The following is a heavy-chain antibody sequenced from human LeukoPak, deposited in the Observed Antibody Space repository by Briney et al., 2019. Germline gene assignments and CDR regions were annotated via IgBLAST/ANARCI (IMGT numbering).Heavy chain of an antibody. D-gene: IGHD3-16*01. CDR2: INHSGST. V-gene: IGHV4-34*01. J-gene: IGHJ4*02. CDR1: GGSISSYY. CDR3: ARGRRYGGYFDY. Sequence: SETLSLTCTVSGGSISSYYWSWIRQPPGKGLEWIGEINHSGSTNYNPSLKSRVTISVDTSKNQFSLKLSSVTAADTAVYYCARGRRYGGYFDYWGQGTLVTVSS.